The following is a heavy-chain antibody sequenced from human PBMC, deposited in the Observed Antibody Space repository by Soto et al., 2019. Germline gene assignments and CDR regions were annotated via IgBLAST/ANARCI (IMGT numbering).Heavy chain of an antibody. CDR1: GYTLMELS. Sequence: QVQLVQSGAEVKKPGASLRVSCKVSGYTLMELSIHWVRQAPGGGLEWMGGFDPEGGEIIYAQKFQGRVTMTEDTATDTVYLELSSLRSEDTAVYYCTTIRDVTIFGLPTAHWGQGTLVTVSS. V-gene: IGHV1-24*01. D-gene: IGHD3-3*01. J-gene: IGHJ4*02. CDR3: TTIRDVTIFGLPTAH. CDR2: FDPEGGEI.